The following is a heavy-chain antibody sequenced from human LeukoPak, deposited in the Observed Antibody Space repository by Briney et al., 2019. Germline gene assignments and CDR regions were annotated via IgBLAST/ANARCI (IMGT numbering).Heavy chain of an antibody. V-gene: IGHV1-46*01. J-gene: IGHJ4*02. CDR1: GYIFTSYY. CDR3: ARGANYNSDWSDY. Sequence: ASVKVSCKASGYIFTSYYMHWVRQAPGQGLEWMGVINPSSGGTTYAQKFQGRVTMNRDTSTSTVYMELSSLRSEDTAVYYCARGANYNSDWSDYWGQGTLVTVSS. D-gene: IGHD6-19*01. CDR2: INPSSGGT.